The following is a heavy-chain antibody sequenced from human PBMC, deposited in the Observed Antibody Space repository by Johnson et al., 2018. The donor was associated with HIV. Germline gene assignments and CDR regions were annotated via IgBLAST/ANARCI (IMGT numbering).Heavy chain of an antibody. J-gene: IGHJ3*02. Sequence: VQLVESGGGLVQPGGSLRLSCAASGFTFSSFWMTWVRQAPGKGLEWVANINLDGSQTYFLDSVQGRFTISRDNSKNTLFLQMNSLRPEDTAVYHCARDPIAFRNYYGSGSAFDIWGQGTMVTVSS. CDR3: ARDPIAFRNYYGSGSAFDI. CDR1: GFTFSSFW. D-gene: IGHD3-10*01. V-gene: IGHV3-7*01. CDR2: INLDGSQT.